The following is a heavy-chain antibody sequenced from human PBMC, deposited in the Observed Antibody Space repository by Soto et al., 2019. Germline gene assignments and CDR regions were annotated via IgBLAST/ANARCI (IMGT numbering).Heavy chain of an antibody. CDR3: AXDMKKAAAGSIYYGMDV. D-gene: IGHD6-13*01. CDR2: ISGSGGST. J-gene: IGHJ6*02. Sequence: GGSLRLSCAASGFTFSSYAMSWFRQAPGKGLEWVSAISGSGGSTYYADSVKGRFTISRDNSKNTLYLQMNSLRAEDTAVYYCAXDMKKAAAGSIYYGMDVWGQGTTVTVSS. V-gene: IGHV3-23*01. CDR1: GFTFSSYA.